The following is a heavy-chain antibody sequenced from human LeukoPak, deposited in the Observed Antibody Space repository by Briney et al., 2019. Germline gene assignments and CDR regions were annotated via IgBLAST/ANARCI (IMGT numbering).Heavy chain of an antibody. Sequence: ASVKVSCKASGYTFTGYYMHWVRQAPGQGLEWMGWINPNSGGTNYAKKFQGRGTMTRDTSISTAYMELSRLKSDDTAVYYCARDEGTYYYDSSGYYYNYWGQGTLVTVSS. CDR3: ARDEGTYYYDSSGYYYNY. CDR1: GYTFTGYY. V-gene: IGHV1-2*02. CDR2: INPNSGGT. D-gene: IGHD3-22*01. J-gene: IGHJ4*02.